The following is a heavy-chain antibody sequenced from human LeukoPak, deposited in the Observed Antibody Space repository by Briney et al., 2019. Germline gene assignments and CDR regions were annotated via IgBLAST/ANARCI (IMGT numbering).Heavy chain of an antibody. J-gene: IGHJ4*02. CDR1: GYTFTDYY. D-gene: IGHD4-17*01. CDR3: ARLPRNYGDYVAY. CDR2: INPNSGGT. V-gene: IGHV1-2*04. Sequence: GASVQVSCKASGYTFTDYYINWVRQAPGQGLEWMGWINPNSGGTNYAQKFQGWVTVTRDTSISTAYMELSRLRSDDTAIYYCARLPRNYGDYVAYWGQGTLVTVSS.